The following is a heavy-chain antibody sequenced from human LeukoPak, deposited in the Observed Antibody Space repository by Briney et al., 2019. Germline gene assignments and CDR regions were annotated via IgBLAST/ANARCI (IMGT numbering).Heavy chain of an antibody. CDR2: ISSSGSTI. CDR1: GFTFSSYE. D-gene: IGHD4-11*01. V-gene: IGHV3-48*03. Sequence: GGSLRLSCGASGFTFSSYEMNWVRQAPGKGLEWVSYISSSGSTIYYADSVKGRFTISRDNSKNTLYLQMNSLRAEDTAVYYCARDDYSNYALDYWGQGTLVTVSS. J-gene: IGHJ4*02. CDR3: ARDDYSNYALDY.